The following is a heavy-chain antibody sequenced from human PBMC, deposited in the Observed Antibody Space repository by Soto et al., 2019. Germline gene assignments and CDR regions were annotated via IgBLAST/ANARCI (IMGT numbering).Heavy chain of an antibody. CDR3: ARAHYDFWSGYYGWFXP. J-gene: IGHJ5*02. V-gene: IGHV3-23*01. D-gene: IGHD3-3*01. CDR2: ISGSGGST. CDR1: GFTFSSYA. Sequence: PGGSLILSCAASGFTFSSYAMSWVRQAPGKGLEWVSAISGSGGSTYYADSVKGRFTISRDNSKNTLYLQMNSLRAEDTAVYYCARAHYDFWSGYYGWFXPWGQGTLVXVSS.